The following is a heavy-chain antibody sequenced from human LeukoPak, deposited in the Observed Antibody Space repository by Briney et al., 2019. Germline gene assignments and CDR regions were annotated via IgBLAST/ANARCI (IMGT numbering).Heavy chain of an antibody. CDR2: INSDGGTT. CDR3: ARFAISLITSQNTAYFDY. D-gene: IGHD1-14*01. CDR1: GFTFSSYW. V-gene: IGHV3-74*01. Sequence: GGSLRLSCTASGFTFSSYWMHWVRQAPGKGPVWVSRINSDGGTTSFADSVKGRFTISRDNAKNTLYLQMNSLRAEDTAVYYCARFAISLITSQNTAYFDYWGQGTLVTVSS. J-gene: IGHJ4*02.